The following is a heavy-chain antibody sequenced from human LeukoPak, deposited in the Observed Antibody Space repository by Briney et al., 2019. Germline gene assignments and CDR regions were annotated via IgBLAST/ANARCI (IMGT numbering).Heavy chain of an antibody. V-gene: IGHV3-74*01. J-gene: IGHJ4*02. D-gene: IGHD6-6*01. CDR2: INSGGTVT. CDR3: AKDSLSLAARPKGYFDY. Sequence: GGSLRLSCAASGFTFSDFWMHWVRQAPGKGLVWVSRINSGGTVTNYADSVKGRLTISRDNSKNTLYLQMNSLRAEDTAVYYCAKDSLSLAARPKGYFDYWGQGTLVTVSS. CDR1: GFTFSDFW.